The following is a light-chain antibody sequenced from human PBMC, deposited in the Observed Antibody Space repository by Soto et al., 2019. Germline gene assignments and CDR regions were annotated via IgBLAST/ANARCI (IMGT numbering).Light chain of an antibody. CDR3: QTWGTDSVV. CDR2: VNSDGSH. CDR1: SGHSSYA. J-gene: IGLJ2*01. V-gene: IGLV4-69*01. Sequence: QAVVTQSPSASASLGASVKLTCTLSSGHSSYAIAWHQQQPEKGPRYLMKVNSDGSHTKGDGIPDRFSGSSSGAECYLTISSLQSEDEADYYCQTWGTDSVVFGGGTKVTVL.